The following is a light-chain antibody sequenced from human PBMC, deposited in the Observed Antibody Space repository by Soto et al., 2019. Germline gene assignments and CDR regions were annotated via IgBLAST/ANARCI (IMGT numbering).Light chain of an antibody. J-gene: IGKJ4*01. CDR2: DAS. V-gene: IGKV3-11*01. CDR1: QSISSY. CDR3: QQRRSWPLT. Sequence: EIVLTPSPATLSLSPGERATLSCRASQSISSYLAWYQQKPGQAPRLLIYDASNRATGTPARFSGSGSGTDFTLTISSLEPEDFAIYYCQQRRSWPLTFGGGTKVEVK.